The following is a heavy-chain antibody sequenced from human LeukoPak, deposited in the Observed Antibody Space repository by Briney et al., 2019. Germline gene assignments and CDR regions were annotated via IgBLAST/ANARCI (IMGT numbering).Heavy chain of an antibody. CDR2: INSRGDKT. D-gene: IGHD3-22*01. V-gene: IGHV3-23*01. Sequence: GGSLRLSCAAAGFTFGSSAMSWVRQAPGKGLEWVSGINSRGDKTYYADSVKGRFTISRDNSKNTLCLQMNSLRAEDTAVYHCVKKFYYYSVGYYAFDIWGQGTMVTVSS. CDR3: VKKFYYYSVGYYAFDI. J-gene: IGHJ3*02. CDR1: GFTFGSSA.